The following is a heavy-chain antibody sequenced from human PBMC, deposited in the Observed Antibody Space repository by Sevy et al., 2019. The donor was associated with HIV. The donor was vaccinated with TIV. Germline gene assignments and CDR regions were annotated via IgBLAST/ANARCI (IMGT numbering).Heavy chain of an antibody. CDR1: GFSFVDYG. CDR3: ARDLTGFYCSGGSCFGDGFDS. Sequence: GGSLRLSCAASGFSFVDYGMSWVRQIPGKGLEWFSGLNWNGGITSYADSVKGRFTNSRDNAKNSLYLQINSVRADDTALYYCARDLTGFYCSGGSCFGDGFDSWGQGTMVTVSS. D-gene: IGHD2-15*01. V-gene: IGHV3-20*04. CDR2: LNWNGGIT. J-gene: IGHJ3*02.